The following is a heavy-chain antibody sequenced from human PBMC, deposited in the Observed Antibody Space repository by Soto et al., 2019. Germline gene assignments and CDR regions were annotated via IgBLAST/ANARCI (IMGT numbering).Heavy chain of an antibody. CDR2: IYYSGST. Sequence: PSETLSLTCTLAGGSISSYYWIWIRQPPRKGPERNGYIYYSGSTNYNPSLKSRVTISVDTAKNQCSLKLSSVTAADTAVYYCARSLSYGSGGGCYSNYHGMDVWGQGTTVTVS. V-gene: IGHV4-59*01. CDR1: GGSISSYY. D-gene: IGHD2-15*01. J-gene: IGHJ6*02. CDR3: ARSLSYGSGGGCYSNYHGMDV.